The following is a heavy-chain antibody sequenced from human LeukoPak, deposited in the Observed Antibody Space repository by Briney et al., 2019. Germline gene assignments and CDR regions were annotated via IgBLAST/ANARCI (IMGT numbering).Heavy chain of an antibody. V-gene: IGHV1-69*04. Sequence: SVKVSCKASGGTFSSYTISWVRQSPGQGLEWMGRIIPILGIANYAQKFQGRVTITADKSTSTAYMELSSLRSEDTAVYYCARDDRQWEPDDAFDIWGQGTMVTVSS. CDR3: ARDDRQWEPDDAFDI. CDR1: GGTFSSYT. D-gene: IGHD1-26*01. CDR2: IIPILGIA. J-gene: IGHJ3*02.